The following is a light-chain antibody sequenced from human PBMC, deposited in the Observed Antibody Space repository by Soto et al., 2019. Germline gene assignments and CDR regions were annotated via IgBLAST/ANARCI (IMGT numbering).Light chain of an antibody. CDR3: QKFTSAPFT. J-gene: IGKJ4*01. CDR2: HAS. Sequence: DIQMTQSPSTLPASVGDRVTITCRASQSISNWLAWYQQKPGTAPKVLIYHASNLQSGVPSRFSGSGSGTEFTLTINSLQPEDVAIYYCQKFTSAPFTFGGGTKVDIK. V-gene: IGKV1-5*01. CDR1: QSISNW.